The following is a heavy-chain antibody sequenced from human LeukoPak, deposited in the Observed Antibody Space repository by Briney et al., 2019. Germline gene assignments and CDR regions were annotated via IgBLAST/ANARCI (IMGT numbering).Heavy chain of an antibody. CDR1: GGSISTYY. Sequence: SETLSLTCTVSGGSISTYYWNWIRQPPGKGLEWTGYIYYSGTTNYNPSLKSRVSMSVDTSKNQFSLKLSSVTAADTAVYYCARVSLSYGGNLNWFDPWGQGTLVTVSS. CDR3: ARVSLSYGGNLNWFDP. D-gene: IGHD4-23*01. CDR2: IYYSGTT. V-gene: IGHV4-59*01. J-gene: IGHJ5*02.